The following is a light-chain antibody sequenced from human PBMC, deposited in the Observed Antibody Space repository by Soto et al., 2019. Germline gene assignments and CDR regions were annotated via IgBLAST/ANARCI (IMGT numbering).Light chain of an antibody. CDR1: QGVTSSY. CDR2: GAF. CDR3: QQYGSSPLT. V-gene: IGKV3-20*01. J-gene: IGKJ4*01. Sequence: SVLTQSPGTLSLSPGDRATLSCRASQGVTSSYLAWYQQKPGEAPRLLIYGAFNMASGIPERFSGSGSGTDFTLTISRLEPDDFAVYYCQQYGSSPLTFGGGTKVEIK.